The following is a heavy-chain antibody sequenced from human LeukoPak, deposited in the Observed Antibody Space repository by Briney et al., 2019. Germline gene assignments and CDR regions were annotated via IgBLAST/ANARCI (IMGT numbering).Heavy chain of an antibody. CDR3: AKSGFGDLSSAYYCYYGMDV. V-gene: IGHV3-9*01. CDR2: ISWNGGSI. D-gene: IGHD3-10*01. CDR1: GFTFDDYA. Sequence: GRSLRLSCAASGFTFDDYAMHWVRQAPGKGLEWVSGISWNGGSIGYADSVKGRFTISRDNAKNSLYLQMNSLRAEDTALYYCAKSGFGDLSSAYYCYYGMDVWGQGTTVTVSS. J-gene: IGHJ6*02.